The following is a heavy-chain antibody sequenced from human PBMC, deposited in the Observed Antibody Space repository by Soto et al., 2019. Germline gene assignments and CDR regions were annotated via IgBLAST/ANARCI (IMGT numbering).Heavy chain of an antibody. D-gene: IGHD6-13*01. CDR2: INHSGST. Sequence: SETLSLTCAVYGGSFSGYYWSWIRQPPGKGLEWIGEINHSGSTNYNPSLKSRVTISVDTSKNQFSLKLSSVTAADTAVYYCAREIAAAGLRSYYGMDVWGQGTTVTVS. CDR3: AREIAAAGLRSYYGMDV. J-gene: IGHJ6*02. CDR1: GGSFSGYY. V-gene: IGHV4-34*01.